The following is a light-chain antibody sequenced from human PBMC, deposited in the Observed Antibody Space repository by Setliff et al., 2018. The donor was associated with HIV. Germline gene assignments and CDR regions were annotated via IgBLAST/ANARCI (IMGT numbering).Light chain of an antibody. CDR2: DVT. J-gene: IGLJ2*01. CDR3: SSYTKSVTYVL. Sequence: QSALTQPASVSGSPGQSITISCNGTSTDIGGYNFVSWYQQYPGKAPKLIIYDVTRRPSGVSDRFSASKSGNTASLTISGLQAEDESDYYCSSYTKSVTYVLFGGGTKVTVL. V-gene: IGLV2-14*03. CDR1: STDIGGYNF.